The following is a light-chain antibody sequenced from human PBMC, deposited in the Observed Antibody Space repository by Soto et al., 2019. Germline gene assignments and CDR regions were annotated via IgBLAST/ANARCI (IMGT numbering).Light chain of an antibody. CDR2: DAS. J-gene: IGKJ4*01. V-gene: IGKV3-15*01. Sequence: EIALTQSAATLSLSPGERATLSCGVSQSVSSYLAWYQQKTAQAPRLLIYDASNRATGIPARFSGSGYGTEFNLTISSLQSEDFAVYYCQQYNNWPPAFGGGTKVDIK. CDR1: QSVSSY. CDR3: QQYNNWPPA.